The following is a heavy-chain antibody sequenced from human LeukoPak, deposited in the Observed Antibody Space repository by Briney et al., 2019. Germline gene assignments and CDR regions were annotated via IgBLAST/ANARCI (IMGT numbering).Heavy chain of an antibody. J-gene: IGHJ4*02. D-gene: IGHD4-17*01. V-gene: IGHV3-48*01. CDR3: ARGPDDYSDKSFDC. Sequence: GGSLRLSCAASGFTFSSYAMSWVRQAPGKGLEWVSYISSSSSTIYYADPVKGRFTISRDNAKNSLYLQMNSLRAEDTAVYYCARGPDDYSDKSFDCWGRGTLVTVSS. CDR1: GFTFSSYA. CDR2: ISSSSSTI.